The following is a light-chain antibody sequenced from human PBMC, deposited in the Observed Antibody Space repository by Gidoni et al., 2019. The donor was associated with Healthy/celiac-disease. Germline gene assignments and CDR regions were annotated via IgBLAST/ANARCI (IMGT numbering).Light chain of an antibody. CDR2: KVS. CDR1: SSDVGGYNY. V-gene: IGLV2-14*01. CDR3: SSYTSSIVV. Sequence: QSALTQPASVSGSPGQSITISCTGTSSDVGGYNYVSWYQQNPGKAPKLMIYKVSNRPSGVPDRFSGSKSGNTASLTISGLQADDEADYYCSSYTSSIVVFGGGTKLTVL. J-gene: IGLJ2*01.